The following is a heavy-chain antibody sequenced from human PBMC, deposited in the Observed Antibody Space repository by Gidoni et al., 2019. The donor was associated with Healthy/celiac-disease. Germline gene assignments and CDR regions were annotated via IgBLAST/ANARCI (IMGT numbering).Heavy chain of an antibody. CDR2: IYYSGST. CDR3: AAQYYYDSSGYPFDY. CDR1: GAPISSYC. D-gene: IGHD3-22*01. V-gene: IGHV4-59*01. Sequence: QVQLQESGPGLVKPSETLSLTCTVSGAPISSYCWSWIRQPPGKGLEWIGYIYYSGSTNYNPSLKSRVTISVDTSKNQFSLKLSSVTAADTAVYYCAAQYYYDSSGYPFDYWGQGTLVTVSS. J-gene: IGHJ4*02.